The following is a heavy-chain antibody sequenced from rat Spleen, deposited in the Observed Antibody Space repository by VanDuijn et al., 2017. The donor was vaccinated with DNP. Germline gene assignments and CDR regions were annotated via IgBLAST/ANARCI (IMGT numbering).Heavy chain of an antibody. CDR2: ISYDGRST. CDR3: ASSRWDYFDY. CDR1: GFTFSDYN. Sequence: EVRLVESGGGLVQPGRSMKLSCAASGFTFSDYNMAWVRQAPKKGLEWVATISYDGRSTSHRDSVKGRFAVSRDNARSTLYLPMNSLGSEDTATYYCASSRWDYFDYWGQGVMGTVSS. J-gene: IGHJ2*01. V-gene: IGHV5-7*01.